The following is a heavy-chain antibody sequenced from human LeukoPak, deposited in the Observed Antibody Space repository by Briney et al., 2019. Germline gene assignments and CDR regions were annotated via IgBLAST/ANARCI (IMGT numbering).Heavy chain of an antibody. D-gene: IGHD5-12*01. CDR1: GGSISSGGYY. J-gene: IGHJ5*02. CDR2: IYYSGST. Sequence: SETLSLTCTVSGGSISSGGYYWSWIRQHPGKGLEWIGYIYYSGSTYYNPSLKSRVTISVDTSKNQFSLKLSSVTAADTAVYYCARDGYDGWFDPWGRGTLVTVSS. CDR3: ARDGYDGWFDP. V-gene: IGHV4-31*03.